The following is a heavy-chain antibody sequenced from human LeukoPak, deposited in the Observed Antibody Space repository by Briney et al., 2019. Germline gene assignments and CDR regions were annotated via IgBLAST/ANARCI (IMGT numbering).Heavy chain of an antibody. Sequence: GGSLRLSCAASGFTFSSYGMHWVRQAPGKGLEWVAVIWYDGSNKYYADSVKGRFTISRDNSKNTLYLQMNSLRAEDTAGYYCARGLMYYYDSSGDYGRIGGETMWGQGTLVTVSS. CDR2: IWYDGSNK. V-gene: IGHV3-33*01. CDR3: ARGLMYYYDSSGDYGRIGGETM. D-gene: IGHD3-22*01. CDR1: GFTFSSYG. J-gene: IGHJ4*02.